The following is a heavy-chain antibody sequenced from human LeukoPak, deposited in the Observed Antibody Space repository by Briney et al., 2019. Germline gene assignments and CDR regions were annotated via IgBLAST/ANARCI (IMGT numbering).Heavy chain of an antibody. V-gene: IGHV3-74*01. D-gene: IGHD4-17*01. Sequence: RGSLRLSCAASGFTFSTYWMHWVRQVPGKGLVWVSRINSDGSTTSYADSVKGRFTISRDNAKNTLYLQMSSLRAEDTAGYYCARDDYGDYLWWGQGTLVTVSS. CDR1: GFTFSTYW. J-gene: IGHJ4*02. CDR3: ARDDYGDYLW. CDR2: INSDGSTT.